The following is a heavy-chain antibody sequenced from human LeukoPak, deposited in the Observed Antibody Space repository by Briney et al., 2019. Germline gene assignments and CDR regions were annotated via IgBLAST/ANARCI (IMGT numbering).Heavy chain of an antibody. CDR2: INHSGST. CDR3: ARPPNVDTAIYFLY. D-gene: IGHD5-18*01. CDR1: GGSFSGYY. V-gene: IGHV4-34*01. J-gene: IGHJ4*02. Sequence: SETLSLTCAVYGGSFSGYYWSWIRQPPGKGREWIGEINHSGSTNYNPSLKSRVTISVDTSKNQFSLKLSSVTAADTAVYYCARPPNVDTAIYFLYWGQGTLVTVSS.